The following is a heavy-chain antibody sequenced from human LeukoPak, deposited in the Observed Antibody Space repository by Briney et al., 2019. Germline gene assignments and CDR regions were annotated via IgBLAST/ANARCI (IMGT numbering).Heavy chain of an antibody. Sequence: SETLSLTCTVSGGSISSGGYYWSWIRQPPGKGLEWIGYIYHSGCTYYNPSLKSRVTISVDTSKNQFSLKLSSVTAADTAVYYCARDRGGSYPYWGQGTMVTVSS. J-gene: IGHJ3*01. D-gene: IGHD1-26*01. CDR2: IYHSGCT. CDR1: GGSISSGGYY. CDR3: ARDRGGSYPY. V-gene: IGHV4-30-2*01.